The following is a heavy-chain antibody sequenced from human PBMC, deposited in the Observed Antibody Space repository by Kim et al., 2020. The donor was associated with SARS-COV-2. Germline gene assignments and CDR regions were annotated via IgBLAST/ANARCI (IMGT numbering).Heavy chain of an antibody. D-gene: IGHD2-21*02. Sequence: GGSLRLSCAASGFTFSSYGMHWVRQAPGKGLEWVAVISYDGSNKYYADSVKGRFTISRDNSKNTLYLQMNSLRAEDTAVYYCAKDIYGGNSGVYYYYYG. CDR2: ISYDGSNK. CDR1: GFTFSSYG. CDR3: AKDIYGGNSGVYYYYYG. V-gene: IGHV3-30*18. J-gene: IGHJ6*01.